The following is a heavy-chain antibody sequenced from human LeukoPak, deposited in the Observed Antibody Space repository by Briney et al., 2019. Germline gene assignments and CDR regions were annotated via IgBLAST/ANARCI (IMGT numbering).Heavy chain of an antibody. CDR3: ARDRAVRNLDY. CDR2: IYYSGST. Sequence: SETLSLTCTVSGGSISSYYWSWIRQPPGKGLEWIGYIYYSGSTNYNPSLKSRVTISVDTSKNQFSLKLSSVTAADTAVYYCARDRAVRNLDYWGQGTLVTVSS. CDR1: GGSISSYY. D-gene: IGHD6-19*01. J-gene: IGHJ4*02. V-gene: IGHV4-59*01.